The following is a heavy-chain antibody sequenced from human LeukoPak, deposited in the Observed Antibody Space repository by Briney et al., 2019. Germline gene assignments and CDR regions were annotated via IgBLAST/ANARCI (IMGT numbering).Heavy chain of an antibody. D-gene: IGHD6-19*01. CDR2: ISAYNGNT. V-gene: IGHV1-18*01. Sequence: ASVKVSCKASGYTFTSYGISWVRQAPGQGLEGMGWISAYNGNTNYAQKLQGRVTMTTDTSTSTAYMELRSLRSDDTAVYYCASLYSSGWADAFDIWGQGTMVTVSS. CDR3: ASLYSSGWADAFDI. J-gene: IGHJ3*02. CDR1: GYTFTSYG.